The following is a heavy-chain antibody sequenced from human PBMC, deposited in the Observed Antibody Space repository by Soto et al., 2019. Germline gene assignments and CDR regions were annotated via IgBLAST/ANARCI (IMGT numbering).Heavy chain of an antibody. CDR3: ARHFVAVVIKGWGY. Sequence: QLQLQESGPGLVKPSETLSLTCTVSGGSIDRSNYYWDWIRQPPGKGLEWIGTTYYHGNAYYNPSLKSRVTMSVDTSKNQFSLKLISVTAADTAVYYCARHFVAVVIKGWGYWGQGTLVTVSS. CDR1: GGSIDRSNYY. CDR2: TYYHGNA. D-gene: IGHD3-22*01. V-gene: IGHV4-39*01. J-gene: IGHJ4*02.